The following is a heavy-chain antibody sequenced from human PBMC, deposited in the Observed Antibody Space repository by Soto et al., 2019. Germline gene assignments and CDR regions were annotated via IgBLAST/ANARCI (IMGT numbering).Heavy chain of an antibody. V-gene: IGHV4-34*01. CDR2: INDSGTT. J-gene: IGHJ6*02. Sequence: SSETLSLTCAVDSGSFSGYYTTWIRQPPGKXLEWIAEINDSGTTNYNPSLKSRVSVSVDTSKNQFSLKLKSMTAADTAMYYCARGRGIAAAGPAAYYYGLDVWGQGTTVTVSS. CDR3: ARGRGIAAAGPAAYYYGLDV. CDR1: SGSFSGYY. D-gene: IGHD6-13*01.